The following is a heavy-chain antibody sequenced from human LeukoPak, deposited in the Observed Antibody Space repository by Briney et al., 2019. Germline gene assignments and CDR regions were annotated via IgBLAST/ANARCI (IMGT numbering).Heavy chain of an antibody. J-gene: IGHJ4*02. D-gene: IGHD1-26*01. V-gene: IGHV3-30*02. CDR1: GFTFSSYG. CDR3: AKDLYSGSLGY. CDR2: IRYEGSNK. Sequence: GGSLRLSCAASGFTFSSYGMHWVRQAPGKGLEWVAFIRYEGSNKYYADSVKGRFTISRDNSKNTLYLQMNSLRAEDTAVYYCAKDLYSGSLGYWGQGTLVTVSS.